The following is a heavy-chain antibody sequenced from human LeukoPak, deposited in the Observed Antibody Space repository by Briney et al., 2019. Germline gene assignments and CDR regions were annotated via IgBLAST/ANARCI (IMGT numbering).Heavy chain of an antibody. V-gene: IGHV1-69*04. CDR2: IIPILGIA. J-gene: IGHJ4*02. Sequence: ASVKVSCKASGYTFTSYGISWVRQAPGQGLEWMGRIIPILGIANYAQKFQGRVTITADKSTSTAYMELSSLRSEDTAVYYCARVKDYDFWSGYDYYFDYWGQGTLVTVSS. CDR3: ARVKDYDFWSGYDYYFDY. CDR1: GYTFTSYG. D-gene: IGHD3-3*01.